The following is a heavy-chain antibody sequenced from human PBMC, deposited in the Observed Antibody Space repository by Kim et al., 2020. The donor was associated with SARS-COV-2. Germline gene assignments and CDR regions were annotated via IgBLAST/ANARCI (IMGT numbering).Heavy chain of an antibody. V-gene: IGHV3-7*03. CDR1: QFTFSRYW. D-gene: IGHD6-13*01. CDR3: ARGREAAGTDWDLDL. CDR2: IKDDGREK. J-gene: IGHJ2*01. Sequence: GGSLRLSCAASQFTFSRYWMSWVRRAPGMGLEWVANIKDDGREKHYLDSVKGRFTISRDNANNFLYLQMNSLRVEDTAFYYCARGREAAGTDWDLDLWGRGTLVTVSS.